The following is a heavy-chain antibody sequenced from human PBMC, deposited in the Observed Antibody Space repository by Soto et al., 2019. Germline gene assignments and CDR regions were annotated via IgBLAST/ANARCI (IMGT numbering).Heavy chain of an antibody. CDR3: ARDKTDDYGDYYYYGMDV. CDR1: GFTFSSYG. V-gene: IGHV3-33*01. CDR2: IWYDGSNK. D-gene: IGHD4-17*01. J-gene: IGHJ6*02. Sequence: QVQLVESGGGVVQPGRSLRLSCAASGFTFSSYGMHWVRQAPGKGLEWVAVIWYDGSNKYYADSVKGRFTISRDNSKNTLYLQMTSLRAEDTAVYYCARDKTDDYGDYYYYGMDVWGQGTTVTVSS.